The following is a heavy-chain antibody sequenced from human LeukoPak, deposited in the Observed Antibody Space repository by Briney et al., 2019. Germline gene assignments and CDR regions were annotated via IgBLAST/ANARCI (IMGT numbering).Heavy chain of an antibody. D-gene: IGHD5-18*01. CDR3: ASSGTAMVAPFDY. V-gene: IGHV4-61*01. CDR1: GGSVSSGSYY. J-gene: IGHJ4*02. Sequence: PSETLSLTCTVSGGSVSSGSYYWSWIRQPPGKGLEWIGYIYYSGSTKYNPSLKSRVTISVDTSKNQFSLKLSSVTAADTAVYYCASSGTAMVAPFDYWGQGTLVTVSS. CDR2: IYYSGST.